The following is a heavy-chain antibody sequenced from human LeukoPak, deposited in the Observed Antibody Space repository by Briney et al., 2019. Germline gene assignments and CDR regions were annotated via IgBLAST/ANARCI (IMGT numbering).Heavy chain of an antibody. CDR1: GYTFTSYD. CDR2: MNPNSGNT. J-gene: IGHJ5*02. V-gene: IGHV1-8*03. D-gene: IGHD6-13*01. Sequence: GASVKVSCKASGYTFTSYDINWVRQATGQGLEWMGWMNPNSGNTGYAQKFQGRVTITRNTSISTAYMELSSLRSEDTAVYYCARVRYSSIMMTNWFDPWGQGTLVTVSS. CDR3: ARVRYSSIMMTNWFDP.